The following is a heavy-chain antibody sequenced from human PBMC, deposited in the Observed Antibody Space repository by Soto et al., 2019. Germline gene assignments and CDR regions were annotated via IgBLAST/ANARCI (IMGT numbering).Heavy chain of an antibody. CDR1: GYTFTSQN. J-gene: IGHJ3*02. CDR2: INPSVGST. CDR3: APHVSCSGGSCQYDAFAI. D-gene: IGHD2-15*01. V-gene: IGHV1-46*01. Sequence: ASVKVSCKASGYTFTSQNMHWVRQAPGQGLEWMGVINPSVGSTTYAQKFQGRVTMTRDTSTSTVYMEVSSLGAEDTAAYYCAPHVSCSGGSCQYDAFAIRGQGTMVTVSS.